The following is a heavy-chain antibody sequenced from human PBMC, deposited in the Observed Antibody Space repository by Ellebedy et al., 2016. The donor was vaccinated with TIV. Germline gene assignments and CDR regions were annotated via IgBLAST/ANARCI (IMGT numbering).Heavy chain of an antibody. CDR3: ARDGSWGLAY. CDR2: INHGGTT. D-gene: IGHD2-15*01. V-gene: IGHV4-34*01. Sequence: GSLRLXCAVYGGSFSDYFWTWIRQPPGKGLEWIGEINHGGTTNYNPSLKSRVTISVDTSKNQFSLKVNSVTAADTAVYYCARDGSWGLAYWGQGTLVTVSS. CDR1: GGSFSDYF. J-gene: IGHJ4*02.